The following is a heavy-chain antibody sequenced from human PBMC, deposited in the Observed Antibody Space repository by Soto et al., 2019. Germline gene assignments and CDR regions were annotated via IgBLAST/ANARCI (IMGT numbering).Heavy chain of an antibody. CDR2: ISYDGSNK. V-gene: IGHV3-30-3*01. J-gene: IGHJ6*02. Sequence: QVQLVESGGGVVQPGRSLRLSCAASGFTFSSYAMHWVRQAPGKGLEWVAVISYDGSNKYYADSVKGRFTISRDNSKNTLYLQMNSLRAEDTAVYYCARGGQWEPRGGMDVWGQGTTVTVSS. D-gene: IGHD1-26*01. CDR3: ARGGQWEPRGGMDV. CDR1: GFTFSSYA.